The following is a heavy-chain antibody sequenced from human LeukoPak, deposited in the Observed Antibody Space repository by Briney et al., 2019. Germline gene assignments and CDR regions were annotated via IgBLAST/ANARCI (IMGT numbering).Heavy chain of an antibody. D-gene: IGHD6-13*01. CDR3: AREGHRSSSLLGAFDI. CDR2: INPTRGTT. Sequence: ASVNDSCQASRYTFTSYYIHWVRQAPGQEPEWMGIINPTRGTTSYAQKFQGRVTMTRDTSTSTVYMELSSLRSEDTAVYHCAREGHRSSSLLGAFDIWGQGTMVTVSS. V-gene: IGHV1-46*01. J-gene: IGHJ3*02. CDR1: RYTFTSYY.